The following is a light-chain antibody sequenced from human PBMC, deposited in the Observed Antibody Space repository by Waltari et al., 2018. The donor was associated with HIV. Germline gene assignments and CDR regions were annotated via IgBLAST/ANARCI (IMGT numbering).Light chain of an antibody. CDR3: QSYDSSTRV. CDR1: SGSIASNN. Sequence: NFMLTKPHSVSESPGQTVTIYCTRSSGSIASNNVQWYQQRPGSSPTTVIYEYNKRPSGVPDRFSVSIDSSSNSASLTISGLKTEDEADYYCQSYDSSTRVFGGGTKLTVL. CDR2: EYN. J-gene: IGLJ3*02. V-gene: IGLV6-57*01.